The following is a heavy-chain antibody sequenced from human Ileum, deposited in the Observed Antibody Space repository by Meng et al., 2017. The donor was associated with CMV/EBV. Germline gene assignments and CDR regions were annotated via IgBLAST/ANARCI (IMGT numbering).Heavy chain of an antibody. CDR2: INHSGST. D-gene: IGHD3-10*01. CDR1: GGSFSGH. Sequence: YGGSFSGHWSWFRQPPGKGLEWIGEINHSGSTNYNPSLKSRVTISVDTSRNQFSLKLSSMTVADTAVYYCARERGYGSGSYFHSWFDPWGQGTLVTVSS. V-gene: IGHV4-34*01. CDR3: ARERGYGSGSYFHSWFDP. J-gene: IGHJ5*02.